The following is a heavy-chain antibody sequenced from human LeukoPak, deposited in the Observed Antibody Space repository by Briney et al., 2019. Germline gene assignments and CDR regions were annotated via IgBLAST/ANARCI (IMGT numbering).Heavy chain of an antibody. V-gene: IGHV4-61*02. CDR2: IYTSGST. Sequence: SETLSLTCTVSGGSISSGSYYWSWIRQPAGEGLKWIGRIYTSGSTNYNPSLKSRVTISVDTSKNQFSLKLSSVTAADTAVYYCARQSTNWGNWFDPWGQGTLATVS. J-gene: IGHJ5*02. CDR1: GGSISSGSYY. CDR3: ARQSTNWGNWFDP. D-gene: IGHD7-27*01.